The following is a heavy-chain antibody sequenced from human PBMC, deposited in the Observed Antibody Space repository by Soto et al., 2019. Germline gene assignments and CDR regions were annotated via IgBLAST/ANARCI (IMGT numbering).Heavy chain of an antibody. D-gene: IGHD2-21*02. CDR1: GFSFSTYS. CDR3: AREETAWSLAYGLDV. CDR2: IGRRSDI. V-gene: IGHV3-21*01. J-gene: IGHJ6*02. Sequence: PGGSLRLSCEASGFSFSTYSMHWVRQAPGKGPEWVSSIGRRSDIYYADSVKGRFTISRDNAKNSVSLQMNSLRDEDTAVYYCAREETAWSLAYGLDVWGQGTTVTVSS.